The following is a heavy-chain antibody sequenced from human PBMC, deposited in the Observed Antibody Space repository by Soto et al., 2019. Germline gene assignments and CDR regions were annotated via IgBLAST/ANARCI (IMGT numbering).Heavy chain of an antibody. D-gene: IGHD6-13*01. CDR3: AKDLRYGASWYYFDY. J-gene: IGHJ4*02. CDR1: GFTFSSYA. V-gene: IGHV3-23*01. Sequence: PVGSLILSCAASGFTFSSYAMSWVRQAPGKGLEWVSAMSCIDESTSYADSVKGRFTVARDNSKNTLYLQMNSLRVEDTAVYYCAKDLRYGASWYYFDYWGRGTLVTVSS. CDR2: MSCIDEST.